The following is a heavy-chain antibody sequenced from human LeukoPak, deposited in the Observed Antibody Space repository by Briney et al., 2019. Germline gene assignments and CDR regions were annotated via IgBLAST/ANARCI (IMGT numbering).Heavy chain of an antibody. CDR3: ARLGVVVPAAINY. J-gene: IGHJ4*02. Sequence: GESLKISCEGSGYNFTIYRIAWVRQMPGKGLECMGIISPGDSAPTYSPSFRGQVTISADKSISTAYLQWSSLKASDTAMYYCARLGVVVPAAINYWGQGTLVTVSS. V-gene: IGHV5-51*01. CDR1: GYNFTIYR. CDR2: ISPGDSAP. D-gene: IGHD2-2*01.